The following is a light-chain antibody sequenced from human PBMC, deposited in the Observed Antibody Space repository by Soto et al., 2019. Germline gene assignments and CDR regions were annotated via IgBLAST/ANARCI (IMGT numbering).Light chain of an antibody. CDR2: EVN. Sequence: QSALTQPASVSGSPGQSVTISCTGTSSDIGAYKYVSWYQHHPGKSPRLMIYEVNNRPSGVSDRFSGSKSGNVASLTISWLQAEDEADYYCSSYTSSSTYVFGTGTKLTVL. CDR1: SSDIGAYKY. CDR3: SSYTSSSTYV. J-gene: IGLJ1*01. V-gene: IGLV2-14*01.